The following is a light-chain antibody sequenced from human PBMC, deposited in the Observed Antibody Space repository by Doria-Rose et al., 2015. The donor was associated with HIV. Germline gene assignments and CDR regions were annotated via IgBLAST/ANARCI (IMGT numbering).Light chain of an antibody. CDR3: QSYDSSLSAVV. Sequence: SSNIGAGYDVHWYQQLPGTAPKLLIYGNPNRPSGAPDRFSGSKSGTSASLAITGLQAEDEADYYCQSYDSSLSAVVFGGVTKLTVL. CDR2: GNP. CDR1: SSNIGAGYD. V-gene: IGLV1-40*01. J-gene: IGLJ2*01.